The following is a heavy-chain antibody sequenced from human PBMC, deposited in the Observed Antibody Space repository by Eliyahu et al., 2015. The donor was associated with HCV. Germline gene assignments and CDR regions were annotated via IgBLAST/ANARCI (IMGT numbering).Heavy chain of an antibody. Sequence: QVPLVESGGGVVQPGGSXRXSCAASGFXFNXYDMXWVRQAPGKGLEWVAFIRRDGSSENYVDSVKGRFTIFRDNAKKTVSLQINNLRPEDTAVYYCVADSDYWGQGALVSVSS. CDR3: VADSDY. V-gene: IGHV3-30*02. CDR2: IRRDGSSE. CDR1: GFXFNXYD. J-gene: IGHJ4*02.